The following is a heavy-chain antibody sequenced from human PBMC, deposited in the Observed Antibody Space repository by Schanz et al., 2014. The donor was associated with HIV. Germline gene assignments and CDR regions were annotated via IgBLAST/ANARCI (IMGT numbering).Heavy chain of an antibody. D-gene: IGHD4-17*01. V-gene: IGHV3-23*04. Sequence: EVHLVESGGGMVQPGGSLRLSCAASGFTFSSYAMTWVRQAPGKGLEWVSVISGSGRSTYYADSVKGRFTISRDNSKNTLYLQMNSLRAEDTAVYYCARGGLRWHPEWLDHWGQGTLVTVSS. CDR1: GFTFSSYA. CDR3: ARGGLRWHPEWLDH. CDR2: ISGSGRST. J-gene: IGHJ5*02.